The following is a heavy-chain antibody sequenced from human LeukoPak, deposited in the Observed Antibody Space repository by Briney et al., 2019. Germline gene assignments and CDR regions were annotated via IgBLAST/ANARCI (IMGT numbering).Heavy chain of an antibody. J-gene: IGHJ6*02. V-gene: IGHV3-23*01. CDR3: ARDPTIVGVTNVYYYGVDV. Sequence: GGSLRLSCAASGLTFSSYAMSWVRQAPGKGLEWVSAISGSGGSTYYADSVKGRFTISRDNSKNTLYLQMNSLRAEDTAVYYCARDPTIVGVTNVYYYGVDVWGQGTTVTVSS. CDR1: GLTFSSYA. D-gene: IGHD1-26*01. CDR2: ISGSGGST.